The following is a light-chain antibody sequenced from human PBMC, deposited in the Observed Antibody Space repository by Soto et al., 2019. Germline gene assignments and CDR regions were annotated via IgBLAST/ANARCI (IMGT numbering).Light chain of an antibody. CDR1: SSNIGAGYY. Sequence: QSVLTQPPSVSGAPGQRVTISCTGSSSNIGAGYYVHWYQQLPGTAPKLLIYGNSHRPSGVPDRFSGSKSGTSASLAITGLHAEDEADYYCQSYDSSLGGWVFGGGTKVTVL. V-gene: IGLV1-40*01. J-gene: IGLJ3*02. CDR3: QSYDSSLGGWV. CDR2: GNS.